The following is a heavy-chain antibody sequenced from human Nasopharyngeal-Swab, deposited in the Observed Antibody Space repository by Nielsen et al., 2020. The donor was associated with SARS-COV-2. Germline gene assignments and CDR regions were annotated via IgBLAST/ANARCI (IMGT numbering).Heavy chain of an antibody. Sequence: ASVKVSCKASGYTFSNYDINWVRQATGQGLEWMGWMNPNSGNTGYAQKFQGRVTMIRDTYITTAYMELSSLRFDDAAVYYCARSVSRKTSALIEVVSLFFDNWGQGTLVTVSS. CDR2: MNPNSGNT. CDR3: ARSVSRKTSALIEVVSLFFDN. D-gene: IGHD1-14*01. V-gene: IGHV1-8*01. CDR1: GYTFSNYD. J-gene: IGHJ4*02.